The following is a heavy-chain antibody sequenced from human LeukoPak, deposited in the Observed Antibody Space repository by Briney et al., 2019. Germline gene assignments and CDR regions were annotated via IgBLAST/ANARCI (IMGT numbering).Heavy chain of an antibody. CDR1: GYTFTGYY. D-gene: IGHD3-10*01. Sequence: GASVKVSCKASGYTFTGYYMHWVRQAPGQGLEWMGWINPNSGGTNYAQKFQGRVTMTRDTSISTAYMELSRLRSDDTAVYYCARVRYYYGSGSYYYFDYWGQGTLVTVSS. J-gene: IGHJ4*02. CDR3: ARVRYYYGSGSYYYFDY. V-gene: IGHV1-2*02. CDR2: INPNSGGT.